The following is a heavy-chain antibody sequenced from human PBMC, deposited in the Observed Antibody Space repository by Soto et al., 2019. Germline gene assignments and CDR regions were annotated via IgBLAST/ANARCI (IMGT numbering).Heavy chain of an antibody. CDR3: AKGGVSTRNHDP. CDR2: INTNGAVT. CDR1: GFTFSSYA. V-gene: IGHV3-23*01. J-gene: IGHJ5*02. Sequence: PGGSLRLSCAASGFTFSSYAMSWVRQAPEKGLEWVSVINTNGAVTYDADSVKGRFTLSRDNSKNTLYLQMNSLRDEDTAGYYCAKGGVSTRNHDPWGQGTLVTVSS.